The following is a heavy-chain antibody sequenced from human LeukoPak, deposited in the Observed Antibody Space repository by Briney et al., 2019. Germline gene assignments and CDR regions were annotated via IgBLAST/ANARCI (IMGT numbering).Heavy chain of an antibody. CDR2: ISGSGGST. D-gene: IGHD3-22*01. CDR1: GFTFSSYA. CDR3: AKKGYYYDSSGSKEFDY. Sequence: PGGSLRLSCAASGFTFSSYAMSWVRQAPGKGLEWVSAISGSGGSTYYADSVKGRFTISRDNSKNTLYLQMNSLRAEDTAVYYCAKKGYYYDSSGSKEFDYWGQGTLVTVSS. J-gene: IGHJ4*02. V-gene: IGHV3-23*01.